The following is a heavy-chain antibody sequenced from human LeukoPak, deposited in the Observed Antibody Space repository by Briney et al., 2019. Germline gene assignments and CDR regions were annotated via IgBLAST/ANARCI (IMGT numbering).Heavy chain of an antibody. CDR3: ASRVYGLGSFNY. D-gene: IGHD3-10*01. Sequence: SETLSLTCTVSGDSISSTSYYRDWIRQPPGKGLEWIGSIYNSGTTYYNPSLKSRVTISVDTSKNQFSLRVSSVTAADTAVYYCASRVYGLGSFNYWGQGTLVTVSS. V-gene: IGHV4-39*01. J-gene: IGHJ4*01. CDR1: GDSISSTSYY. CDR2: IYNSGTT.